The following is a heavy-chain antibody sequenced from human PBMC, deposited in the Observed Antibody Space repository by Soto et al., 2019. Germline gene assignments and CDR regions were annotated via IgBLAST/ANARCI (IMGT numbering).Heavy chain of an antibody. D-gene: IGHD6-13*01. CDR1: GYSFTSYW. Sequence: GESLKISCKGSGYSFTSYWIGWVRQMPGKGLEWMGIIYPGDSDTRYSPSFQGQVTISADKSISTAYLQWSSLKASDTAMYYCATAQQLANYYYYGMDVWGQGTTVTVSS. CDR2: IYPGDSDT. V-gene: IGHV5-51*01. CDR3: ATAQQLANYYYYGMDV. J-gene: IGHJ6*02.